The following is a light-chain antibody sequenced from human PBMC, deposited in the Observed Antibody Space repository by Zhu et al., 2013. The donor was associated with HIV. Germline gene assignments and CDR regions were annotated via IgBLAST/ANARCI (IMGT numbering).Light chain of an antibody. CDR1: QDINND. V-gene: IGKV1-33*01. Sequence: DIQMTQSPSSLSASLGDRVTITCQASQDINNDLNWYQQKPGKAPRLLIYDASNLEIGVPSRFSGNGSGTDFNFTISSLQPEDIATYYCQQYDNVIFTFGPGTTVDMK. CDR3: QQYDNVIFT. J-gene: IGKJ3*01. CDR2: DAS.